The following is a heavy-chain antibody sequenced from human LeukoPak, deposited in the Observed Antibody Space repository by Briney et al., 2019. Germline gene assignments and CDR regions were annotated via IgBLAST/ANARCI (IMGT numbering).Heavy chain of an antibody. J-gene: IGHJ1*01. Sequence: SSETLSLTCTVSGGSISSYYWSWIRQPPGKGLECIGYIYYSGSTNYNPSLKSRVTISVDTSKNQFSLKLSSVTAADTAVYYCARGFRDSSTSCLGLWGQGTLVTVSS. CDR1: GGSISSYY. CDR3: ARGFRDSSTSCLGL. D-gene: IGHD2-2*01. V-gene: IGHV4-59*01. CDR2: IYYSGST.